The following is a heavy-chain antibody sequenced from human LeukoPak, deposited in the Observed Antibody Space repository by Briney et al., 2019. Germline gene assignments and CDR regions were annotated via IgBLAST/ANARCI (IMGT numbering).Heavy chain of an antibody. CDR2: FYNSGST. CDR3: ARVGDYALKD. Sequence: ETLSLTCSVSGASISNYYWSWIRQPAGKGLEFIGLFYNSGSTKCNPSLKSRVNMSLHTYKNQFSLKLNSVTAADTAMYYCARVGDYALKDWGQGTLVTVSS. CDR1: GASISNYY. V-gene: IGHV4-4*07. J-gene: IGHJ4*02. D-gene: IGHD3-16*01.